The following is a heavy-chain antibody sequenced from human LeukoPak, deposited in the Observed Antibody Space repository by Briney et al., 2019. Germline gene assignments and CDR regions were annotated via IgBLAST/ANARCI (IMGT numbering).Heavy chain of an antibody. D-gene: IGHD1-1*01. Sequence: PGGSLRLSCAASGFTFSSYAMHWVRQAPGKGLEWVAVISYDGSNKYYADSVKGRFTISRDNSENTLYLQMNSLRAEDTAVYYCARDTTGTTEKDYDYWGQGTLVTVSS. CDR3: ARDTTGTTEKDYDY. CDR1: GFTFSSYA. J-gene: IGHJ4*02. CDR2: ISYDGSNK. V-gene: IGHV3-30-3*01.